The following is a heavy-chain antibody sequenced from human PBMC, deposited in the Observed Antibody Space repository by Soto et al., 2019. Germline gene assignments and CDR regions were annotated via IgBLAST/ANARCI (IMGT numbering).Heavy chain of an antibody. J-gene: IGHJ4*02. CDR2: ISYDGSNK. CDR1: GFSFSSYG. Sequence: QVQLVESGGGVVQPGRSLRLSCAASGFSFSSYGMHWVRQAPGKGLEWVAVISYDGSNKYYVDSVKGRFTISRDNSKNTQFRQMNGLSAEDTAVYYCAKGFKPVADYFAYWGQGTLVTVSS. D-gene: IGHD6-19*01. CDR3: AKGFKPVADYFAY. V-gene: IGHV3-30*18.